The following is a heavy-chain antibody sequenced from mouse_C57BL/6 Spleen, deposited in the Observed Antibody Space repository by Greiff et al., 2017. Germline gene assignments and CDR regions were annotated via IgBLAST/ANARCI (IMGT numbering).Heavy chain of an antibody. Sequence: VKLQQSGAELAKPGASVKLSCKASGYTFTSYWMHWVKQRPGQGLEWIGYINPSSGYTKYNQKFKDKATLTADKSSSTAYMQLSSLTYEDSAVYYSASGVLDSSGYFDYWGQGTTLTVSS. J-gene: IGHJ2*01. CDR3: ASGVLDSSGYFDY. CDR2: INPSSGYT. D-gene: IGHD3-2*02. CDR1: GYTFTSYW. V-gene: IGHV1-7*01.